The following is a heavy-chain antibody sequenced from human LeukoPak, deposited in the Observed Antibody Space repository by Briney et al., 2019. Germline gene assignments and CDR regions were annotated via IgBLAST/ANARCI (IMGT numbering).Heavy chain of an antibody. V-gene: IGHV1-24*01. CDR2: FDPEDGEA. CDR3: ATDLGSRAHYDILTGYAWFDP. CDR1: GYTLTELS. D-gene: IGHD3-9*01. J-gene: IGHJ5*02. Sequence: ASVKVSCKVSGYTLTELSIHWVRQAPGKGLEWMGNFDPEDGEAIYAQKFQDRITMTEDTYTETAYMELSSLRSEDTAVYYCATDLGSRAHYDILTGYAWFDPWGQGTLVTVSS.